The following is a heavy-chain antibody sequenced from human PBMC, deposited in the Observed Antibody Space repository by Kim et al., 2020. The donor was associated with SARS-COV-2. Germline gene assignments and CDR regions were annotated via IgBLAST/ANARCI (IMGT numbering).Heavy chain of an antibody. CDR2: IKSKTDGGTT. Sequence: GGSLRLSCAASGFTFSDAWMSWVRQAPGKGLEWVGRIKSKTDGGTTDYAAPVKGRITISRDDSKNTLYLQMNSLKTEDTAVYYCATEYCSRTRCYTGGFDYWGQGTLVTVSS. CDR3: ATEYCSRTRCYTGGFDY. CDR1: GFTFSDAW. V-gene: IGHV3-15*01. J-gene: IGHJ4*02. D-gene: IGHD2-2*02.